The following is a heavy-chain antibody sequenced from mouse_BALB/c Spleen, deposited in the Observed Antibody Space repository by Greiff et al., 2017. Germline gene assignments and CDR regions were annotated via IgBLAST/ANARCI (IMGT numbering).Heavy chain of an antibody. Sequence: VQLQQSGAELAKPGASVTMSCKASGYTFTSYWMHWVQQRPGQGLEWIGYINPSTGYTEYNQKFKDKATLTADKSSSTAYMQLSSLTSEDSSVYYCEREPKIYYGNYGFAWFAYWGQGTLVTVSA. D-gene: IGHD2-1*01. CDR3: EREPKIYYGNYGFAWFAY. CDR2: INPSTGYT. CDR1: GYTFTSYW. J-gene: IGHJ3*01. V-gene: IGHV1-7*01.